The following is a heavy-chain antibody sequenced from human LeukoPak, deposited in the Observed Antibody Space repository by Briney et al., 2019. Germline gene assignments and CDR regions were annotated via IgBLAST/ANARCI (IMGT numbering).Heavy chain of an antibody. CDR2: FGPEDGET. V-gene: IGHV1-24*01. J-gene: IGHJ5*02. D-gene: IGHD4-17*01. CDR3: ATPVYGAFDP. CDR1: GYTLTELS. Sequence: ASVKVSCNVSGYTLTELSMHWVRQAPGKGLEWMGGFGPEDGETIYAQKFQGRVTMTEDTSTDTAYMELSSLRSEDTAVYYCATPVYGAFDPWGQGTLVTVSS.